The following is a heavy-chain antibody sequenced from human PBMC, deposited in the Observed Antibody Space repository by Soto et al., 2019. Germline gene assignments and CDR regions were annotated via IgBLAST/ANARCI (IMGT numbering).Heavy chain of an antibody. D-gene: IGHD6-13*01. CDR1: GFTFSSYG. J-gene: IGHJ5*02. CDR3: AREYRSSWSYNWFDP. Sequence: GGSLRLSCAASGFTFSSYGMHWVRQAPGKGLEWVSYISSSGSTIYYADSVKGRFTISRDNAKNSLYLQMNSLRAEDTAVYYCAREYRSSWSYNWFDPWGQGTLVTVSS. V-gene: IGHV3-48*04. CDR2: ISSSGSTI.